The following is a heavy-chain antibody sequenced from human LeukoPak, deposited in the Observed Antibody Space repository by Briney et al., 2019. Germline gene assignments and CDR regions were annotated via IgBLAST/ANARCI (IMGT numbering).Heavy chain of an antibody. J-gene: IGHJ4*02. CDR1: GLTVADYG. V-gene: IGHV3-20*04. CDR2: IDWSGEST. CDR3: ARDLSASWYSLGF. D-gene: IGHD6-13*01. Sequence: GGSLRLSCAASGLTVADYGMSWVRQAPRKGLELVSGIDWSGESTSYADSVKGRFTISRDNSENTLYLHMNNLRAEDTALYYCARDLSASWYSLGFWGRGTLVTVSS.